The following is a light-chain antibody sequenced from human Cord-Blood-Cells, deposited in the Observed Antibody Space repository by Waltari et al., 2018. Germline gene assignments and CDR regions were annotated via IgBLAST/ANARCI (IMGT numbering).Light chain of an antibody. CDR3: QQYDNLRT. CDR1: QDISNY. Sequence: DIQMTQSPSSLSASVGDSVPITCQASQDISNYLNWYQQKPGKAPKLLIYDASNLETGVPSRFSGSGSGTDFTFTISSLQPEDIATYYFQQYDNLRTFGPGTKVYIK. CDR2: DAS. V-gene: IGKV1-33*01. J-gene: IGKJ3*01.